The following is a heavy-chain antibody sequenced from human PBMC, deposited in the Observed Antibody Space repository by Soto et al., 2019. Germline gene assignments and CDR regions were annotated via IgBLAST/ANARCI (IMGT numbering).Heavy chain of an antibody. J-gene: IGHJ3*02. D-gene: IGHD2-15*01. Sequence: QLQLQESGPGLVKPSETLSLTCTVSGGSISSSSYYWGWIRQPPGKGLEWIGSIYYSGSTYYNPSLKSRVTISVDTSKNQFSLKLSSVTAADTAVYYCARHVGGKRAFDIWGQGTMVTVSS. CDR1: GGSISSSSYY. CDR2: IYYSGST. CDR3: ARHVGGKRAFDI. V-gene: IGHV4-39*01.